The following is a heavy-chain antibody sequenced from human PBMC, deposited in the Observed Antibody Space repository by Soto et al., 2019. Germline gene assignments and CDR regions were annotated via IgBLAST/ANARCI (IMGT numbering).Heavy chain of an antibody. CDR1: GFTCSSYW. V-gene: IGHV3-7*03. D-gene: IGHD2-15*01. Sequence: EVQLVESGAGLVQPGGSLRLSCAASGFTCSSYWMCWVRQAPGTGLEWVAKIKQDGSEKYYVDSVKGRFTISRDNAKNSLYLQMNSPRAEDTAVYYCARGPEDIVVVVPGGGFEYWGKGTLVTVSS. CDR2: IKQDGSEK. CDR3: ARGPEDIVVVVPGGGFEY. J-gene: IGHJ4*02.